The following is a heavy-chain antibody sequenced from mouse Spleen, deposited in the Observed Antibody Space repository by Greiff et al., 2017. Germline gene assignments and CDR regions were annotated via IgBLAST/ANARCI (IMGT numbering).Heavy chain of an antibody. CDR1: GFTFSSYG. CDR2: ISSGGSYT. CDR3: ARNWDGWYFDV. V-gene: IGHV5-6*01. J-gene: IGHJ1*01. D-gene: IGHD4-1*01. Sequence: EVQVVESGGDLVKPGGSLKLSCAASGFTFSSYGMSWVRQTPDKRLEWVATISSGGSYTYYPDSVKGRFTISRDNAKNTLYLQMSSLKSEDTAMYYCARNWDGWYFDVWGAGTTVTVSS.